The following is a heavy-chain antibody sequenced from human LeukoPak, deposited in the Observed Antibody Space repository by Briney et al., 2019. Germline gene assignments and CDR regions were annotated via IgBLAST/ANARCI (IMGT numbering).Heavy chain of an antibody. CDR3: ARDRGSITLVRGVNHY. CDR1: GFTFSSYG. J-gene: IGHJ4*02. Sequence: PGGSLRLSCAASGFTFSSYGMHWVRQAPGKGLEWVAVIWYDGSNKYYADSVKGRFTISRDNSKNTLYLQMNSLRAEDTAVYYCARDRGSITLVRGVNHYWGQGTLVTVSS. D-gene: IGHD3-10*01. CDR2: IWYDGSNK. V-gene: IGHV3-33*01.